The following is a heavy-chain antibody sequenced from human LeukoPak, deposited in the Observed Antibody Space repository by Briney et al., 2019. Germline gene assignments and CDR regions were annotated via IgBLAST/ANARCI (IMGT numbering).Heavy chain of an antibody. J-gene: IGHJ4*02. CDR2: ISSSGSTV. Sequence: PGGSLRLSCAASGFTFSSYEMNWVRQPPGKGLELVSYISSSGSTVYYADSVKGRFTISRDNAKNSLYLQMNSLRAEDTAVYYCARGARMNYDILTGYPPPRNDYWGQGTLVTVSS. CDR1: GFTFSSYE. V-gene: IGHV3-48*03. CDR3: ARGARMNYDILTGYPPPRNDY. D-gene: IGHD3-9*01.